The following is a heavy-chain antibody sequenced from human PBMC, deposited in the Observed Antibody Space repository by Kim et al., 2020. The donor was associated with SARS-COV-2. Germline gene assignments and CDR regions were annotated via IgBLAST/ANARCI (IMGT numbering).Heavy chain of an antibody. Sequence: VKGRFTISRDNSKNSLYLQMNSLRTEDTALYYCAKVVAAAAQYYYYYMDVWGKGTTVTVSS. CDR3: AKVVAAAAQYYYYYMDV. V-gene: IGHV3-43*01. D-gene: IGHD6-13*01. J-gene: IGHJ6*03.